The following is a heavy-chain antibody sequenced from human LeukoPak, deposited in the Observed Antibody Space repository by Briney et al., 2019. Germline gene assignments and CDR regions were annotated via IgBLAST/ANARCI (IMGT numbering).Heavy chain of an antibody. J-gene: IGHJ4*02. CDR2: IKQDGSEK. D-gene: IGHD3-3*01. CDR3: ARSYYDFWSGYNYLDY. V-gene: IGHV3-7*01. Sequence: GGSLRLSCAASGFTFSSHWMSWVRQAPGKGLEWVANIKQDGSEKYYVDSVKGRFTISRDNAKNSLYLQMNSLRAEDTAVYYCARSYYDFWSGYNYLDYWGQGTLVTVSS. CDR1: GFTFSSHW.